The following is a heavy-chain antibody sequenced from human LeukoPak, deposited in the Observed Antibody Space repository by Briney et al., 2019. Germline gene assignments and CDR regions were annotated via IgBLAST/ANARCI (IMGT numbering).Heavy chain of an antibody. CDR2: ISGSGGST. CDR3: AKDPDIVLMVYAPFDY. V-gene: IGHV3-23*01. Sequence: GGSLRLSCAASGFTFSSYAMSWVRQAPGKGLEWVSAISGSGGSTYYADSVKGRFTISRDNSKNTLYLQMNSLRAEDTAVYYCAKDPDIVLMVYAPFDYWGQGTLVTVSS. CDR1: GFTFSSYA. J-gene: IGHJ4*02. D-gene: IGHD2-8*01.